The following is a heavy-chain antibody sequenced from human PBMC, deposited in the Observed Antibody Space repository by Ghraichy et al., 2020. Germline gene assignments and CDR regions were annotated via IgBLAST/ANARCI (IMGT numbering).Heavy chain of an antibody. CDR3: ARVGITMVRGVRGGWFDP. J-gene: IGHJ5*02. Sequence: SETPSLTCAVYGGSFSGYYWSWIRQPPGKGLEWIGEINHSGSTNYNPSLKSRVTISVDTSKNQFSLKLSSVTAADTAVYYCARVGITMVRGVRGGWFDPWGQGTLVTVSS. V-gene: IGHV4-34*01. CDR2: INHSGST. D-gene: IGHD3-10*01. CDR1: GGSFSGYY.